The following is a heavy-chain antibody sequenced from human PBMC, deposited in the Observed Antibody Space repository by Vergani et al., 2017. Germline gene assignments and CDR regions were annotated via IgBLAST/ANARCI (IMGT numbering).Heavy chain of an antibody. CDR2: ISGSGGST. J-gene: IGHJ4*02. CDR1: GFTFSSYA. D-gene: IGHD5-18*01. Sequence: EVQLVESGGGLVKPGGSLRLSCAASGFTFSSYAMSWVRQAPGKGLEWVSAISGSGGSTYYADSVKGRFTISRDNSKNTLYLQMNSLRAEDTAVYYCAKGGVGPPQLWSTGTNFDYWGQGTLVTVSS. V-gene: IGHV3-23*04. CDR3: AKGGVGPPQLWSTGTNFDY.